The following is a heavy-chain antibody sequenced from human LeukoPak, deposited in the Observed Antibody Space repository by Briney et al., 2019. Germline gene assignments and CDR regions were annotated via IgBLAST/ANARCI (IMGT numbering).Heavy chain of an antibody. J-gene: IGHJ4*02. CDR2: ISSSSSTI. D-gene: IGHD3-10*01. CDR1: GFTFSSYS. Sequence: GGSLRLSCAASGFTFSSYSMNWVRQAPGKGLEWVSYISSSSSTIYYADSVKGRFTISRDNAKNSLYLQMNSLRAEDTAVYYCATIQHTMVRGVVDYWGQGTLVTVSS. CDR3: ATIQHTMVRGVVDY. V-gene: IGHV3-48*04.